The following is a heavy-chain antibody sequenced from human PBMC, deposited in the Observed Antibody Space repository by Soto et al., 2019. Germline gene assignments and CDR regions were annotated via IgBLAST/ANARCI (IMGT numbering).Heavy chain of an antibody. CDR3: ARAASIAASGIFFQS. V-gene: IGHV1-3*01. D-gene: IGHD3-3*02. Sequence: QVQLVQSGAEVKEPGASVKVSCTASGYTFTSLAIHWVRQAPGQRLEWMGRINAGRGNTRNSKKFQFRVAISRDTSASTAYMELSSLTSEDTGVYFCARAASIAASGIFFQSWGQGTPVNVSS. CDR1: GYTFTSLA. J-gene: IGHJ1*01. CDR2: INAGRGNT.